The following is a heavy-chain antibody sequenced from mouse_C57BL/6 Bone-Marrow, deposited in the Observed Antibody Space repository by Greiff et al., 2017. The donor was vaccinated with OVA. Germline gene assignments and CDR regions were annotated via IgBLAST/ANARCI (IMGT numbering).Heavy chain of an antibody. CDR3: TTLSEYFDY. CDR2: IDPENGDT. CDR1: GFNIKDDY. J-gene: IGHJ2*01. V-gene: IGHV14-4*01. Sequence: VHVKQSGAELVRPGASVKLSCTASGFNIKDDYMHWVKQRPEQGLEWIGWIDPENGDTEYASKFQGKATITADTSSNTAYLQLSSLTSEDTAVYYCTTLSEYFDYWGQGTTLTVSS.